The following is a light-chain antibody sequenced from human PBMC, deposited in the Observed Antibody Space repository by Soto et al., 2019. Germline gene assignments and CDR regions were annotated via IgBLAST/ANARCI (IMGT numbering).Light chain of an antibody. V-gene: IGKV2-28*01. J-gene: IGKJ5*01. Sequence: DIVMTQSPLSLPVTPGEPASISCRSSQSLLHSNGYNYLDWYLQKPGQSPQLLIYLGSNRASGVPDRYSGSGSCTHFTLKISRVEAEDVGVYYCMQALQPPPTFGQGTRLEIK. CDR1: QSLLHSNGYNY. CDR3: MQALQPPPT. CDR2: LGS.